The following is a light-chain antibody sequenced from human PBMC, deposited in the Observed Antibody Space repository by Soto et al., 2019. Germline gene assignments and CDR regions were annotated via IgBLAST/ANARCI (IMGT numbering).Light chain of an antibody. CDR3: QQNENFPLT. CDR2: KAS. V-gene: IGKV1-5*03. Sequence: DIQMTQSPSTLSASVGDRVTIACRASQSISTWLAWYQQKPGKAPKLLIYKASILESGVPSRFSGSGSATEFPLTISRLQTEDFASYYCQQNENFPLTFGGGTKVEIK. J-gene: IGKJ4*01. CDR1: QSISTW.